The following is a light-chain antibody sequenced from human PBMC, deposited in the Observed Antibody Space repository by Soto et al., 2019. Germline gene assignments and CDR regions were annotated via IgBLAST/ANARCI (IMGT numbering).Light chain of an antibody. J-gene: IGKJ1*01. CDR2: AAS. V-gene: IGKV1-8*01. Sequence: AVLLTQSPSSFSASTGDRATITCRASQDIHNYLAWYQQVPGKAPKLLLYAASILQTGVPSRFSGSGSGTDFTITIAGLQSEDFATYCRQHYDNYPWTFGQGTTVE. CDR1: QDIHNY. CDR3: QHYDNYPWT.